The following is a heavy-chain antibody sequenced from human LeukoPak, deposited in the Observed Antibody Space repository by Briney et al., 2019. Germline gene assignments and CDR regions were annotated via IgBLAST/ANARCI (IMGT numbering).Heavy chain of an antibody. CDR2: IYYSGST. D-gene: IGHD6-19*01. V-gene: IGHV4-30-2*03. CDR1: GGSISSGGYS. Sequence: SETLSLTCAVSGGSISSGGYSWSWIRQPPGKGLEWIGSIYYSGSTYYNPSLKSRVTISVDTSKNQFSLKLSSVTAADTAVYYCARERGSGWYEGYFDYWGQGTLVTVSS. CDR3: ARERGSGWYEGYFDY. J-gene: IGHJ4*02.